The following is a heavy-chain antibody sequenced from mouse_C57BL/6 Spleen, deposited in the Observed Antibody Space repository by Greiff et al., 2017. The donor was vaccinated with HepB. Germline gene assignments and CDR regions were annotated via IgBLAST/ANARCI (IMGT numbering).Heavy chain of an antibody. CDR2: ISYDGSN. V-gene: IGHV3-6*01. CDR3: ARLYYYGSSDY. CDR1: GYSITSGYY. Sequence: VQLKESGPGLVKPSQSLSLTCSVTGYSITSGYYWNWIRQFPGNKLEWMGYISYDGSNNYNPSLKNRISITRDTSNNQFFLKLNSVTTEDTATYYCARLYYYGSSDYWGQGTTLTVSS. D-gene: IGHD1-1*01. J-gene: IGHJ2*01.